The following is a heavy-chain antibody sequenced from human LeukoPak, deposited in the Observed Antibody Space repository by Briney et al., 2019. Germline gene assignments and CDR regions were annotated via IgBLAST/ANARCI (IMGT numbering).Heavy chain of an antibody. CDR3: ARDRGSSWSFDY. Sequence: GGSLRLSCAASGFTFSSYEMNWVRQAPGKGLEWVSYISSSGSTIYYADSVKGRFTISRDNAKNSLYLQMNSLRAEDTAVYYCARDRGSSWSFDYWGQGTLVTVSS. D-gene: IGHD6-13*01. CDR2: ISSSGSTI. CDR1: GFTFSSYE. V-gene: IGHV3-48*03. J-gene: IGHJ4*02.